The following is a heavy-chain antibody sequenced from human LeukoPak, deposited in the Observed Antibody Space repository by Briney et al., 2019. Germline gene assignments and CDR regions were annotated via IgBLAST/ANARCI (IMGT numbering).Heavy chain of an antibody. D-gene: IGHD3-10*01. J-gene: IGHJ4*02. CDR2: IYYSGST. CDR3: ARHGYYGSGSDFDY. CDR1: GGSISSYY. V-gene: IGHV4-59*08. Sequence: SETLSLTCTVSGGSISSYYWSWIWQPPGKGLEWIGYIYYSGSTNYNPSLKSRVTISVDTSKNQFSLKLSSVTAADTAVYYCARHGYYGSGSDFDYWGQGTLVTVSS.